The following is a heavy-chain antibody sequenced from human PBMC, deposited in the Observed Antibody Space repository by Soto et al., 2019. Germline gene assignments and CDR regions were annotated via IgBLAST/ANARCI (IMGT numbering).Heavy chain of an antibody. CDR3: AKHHSSEPLTVVFDY. Sequence: EVQLLESGGGLVQPGGSLRLSCAASGFTCSSYAMSWVRQAPGKGLEWVSAISGSGGSTYYADSVKGRFTISRDNSKNTLYLQMNSLRAEDTAVYYYAKHHSSEPLTVVFDYWGQGTLVTVSS. V-gene: IGHV3-23*01. CDR2: ISGSGGST. CDR1: GFTCSSYA. J-gene: IGHJ4*02.